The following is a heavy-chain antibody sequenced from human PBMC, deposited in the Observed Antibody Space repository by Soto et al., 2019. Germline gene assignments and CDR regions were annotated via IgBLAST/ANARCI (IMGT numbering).Heavy chain of an antibody. CDR3: ARGTFHCSGGSCYRLYYGMDV. D-gene: IGHD2-15*01. CDR2: INAGNGNT. V-gene: IGHV1-3*01. CDR1: GYTFTSYA. Sequence: ASVKVSCKASGYTFTSYAMHWVRQAPGQRLEWMGWINAGNGNTKYSQKFQGRVTMTSNTSISTAYMELSSLRSEDTAVYYCARGTFHCSGGSCYRLYYGMDVWGQGTTVTVSS. J-gene: IGHJ6*02.